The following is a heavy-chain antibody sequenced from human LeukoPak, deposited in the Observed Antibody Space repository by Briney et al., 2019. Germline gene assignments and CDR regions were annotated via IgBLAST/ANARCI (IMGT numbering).Heavy chain of an antibody. D-gene: IGHD3-10*01. CDR3: ARGWFGEGGMDV. CDR1: GYTFTSYG. J-gene: IGHJ6*02. V-gene: IGHV1-18*01. Sequence: ASVKVSCKASGYTFTSYGISWVRQAPGQGREGMGWTSAYNGNTNKAPKLQGRVTMTPYPSTSTAYMELRSLRSDDTAVYYCARGWFGEGGMDVWGQGTTVTVSS. CDR2: TSAYNGNT.